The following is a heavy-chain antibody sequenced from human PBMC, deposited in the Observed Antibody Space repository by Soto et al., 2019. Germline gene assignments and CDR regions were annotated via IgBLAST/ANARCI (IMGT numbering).Heavy chain of an antibody. CDR2: ISWNSGSI. Sequence: EVQLVESGGGLVQPGRSLRLSCAASGFTFDDYAMHWVRQAPGKGLEWVSGISWNSGSIGYADSVKGRFTISRDNAKNSLYLQMNSLRAEDTALYYCAKTKKEMTTVGSPFDYWGQGTLVTVSS. J-gene: IGHJ4*02. D-gene: IGHD4-4*01. CDR3: AKTKKEMTTVGSPFDY. CDR1: GFTFDDYA. V-gene: IGHV3-9*01.